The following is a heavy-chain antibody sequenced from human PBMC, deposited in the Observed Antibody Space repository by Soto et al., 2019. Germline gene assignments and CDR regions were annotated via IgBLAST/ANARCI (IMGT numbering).Heavy chain of an antibody. Sequence: GESLKISCKGSGYSFTSYWISWVRQMPGKGLEWMGRIDPSDSYTNYSPSFQGHVTISAGKSISTAYLQWSSLKASDTAMYYCARFVPDHCSSTSCPLNFDYWGQGTLVTVSS. CDR3: ARFVPDHCSSTSCPLNFDY. V-gene: IGHV5-10-1*01. CDR2: IDPSDSYT. CDR1: GYSFTSYW. J-gene: IGHJ4*02. D-gene: IGHD2-2*01.